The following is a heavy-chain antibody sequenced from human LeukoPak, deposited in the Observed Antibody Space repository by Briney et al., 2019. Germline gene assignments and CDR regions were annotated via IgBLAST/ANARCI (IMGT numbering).Heavy chain of an antibody. Sequence: PSETLSLTCTVCGGSIRSGDYYWSWIRQPPGKGLEWIGYIYYSGSTYYNPSLKSRVTISVDTSKNQFSLKLSSVTAADTAVYYCARDPSEGMDVWGQGTTVTVSS. J-gene: IGHJ6*02. CDR1: GGSIRSGDYY. V-gene: IGHV4-30-4*01. CDR3: ARDPSEGMDV. CDR2: IYYSGST.